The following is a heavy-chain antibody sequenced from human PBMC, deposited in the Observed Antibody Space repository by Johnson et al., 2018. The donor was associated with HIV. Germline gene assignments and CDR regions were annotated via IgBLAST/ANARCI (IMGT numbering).Heavy chain of an antibody. D-gene: IGHD2-21*02. CDR3: ARAKTFCGGDCYSNAFDN. J-gene: IGHJ3*02. CDR2: INSDGSST. V-gene: IGHV3-74*02. Sequence: VQLVESGGGLVQPGGSLRLSCAASGFTFSSYWMHWVRQAPGKGLVWVSRINSDGSSTSYADSVKGRFTISRDNSKNTLYLQMNRLRPEDTAVYYCARAKTFCGGDCYSNAFDNWGQGTMVTVSS. CDR1: GFTFSSYW.